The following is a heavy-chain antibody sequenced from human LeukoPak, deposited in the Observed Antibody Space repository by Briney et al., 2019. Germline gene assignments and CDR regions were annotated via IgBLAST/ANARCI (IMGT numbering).Heavy chain of an antibody. J-gene: IGHJ4*02. CDR3: ARARGGSGSYGHFDS. Sequence: SETLSLTCTVSGDSISGYYWTWIRQPAGKGLEWIGRIYTSGSTNYNPSLKSRATMSVDTSKNQFSLKMSSLTAADTAMYYCARARGGSGSYGHFDSWGQGTLVTVSS. CDR1: GDSISGYY. CDR2: IYTSGST. V-gene: IGHV4-4*07. D-gene: IGHD1-26*01.